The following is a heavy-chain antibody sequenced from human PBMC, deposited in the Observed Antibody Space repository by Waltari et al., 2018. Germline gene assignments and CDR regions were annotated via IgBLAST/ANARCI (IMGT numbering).Heavy chain of an antibody. CDR3: ARDVTGSRGWYYFDD. V-gene: IGHV3-33*01. J-gene: IGHJ4*02. Sequence: QVQLVESGGGVVQPGRSLRLSCAASGFTFSSYGMHWVRQAPGKGLWGVAVIWYDGSNKYYADDGKGRVTISRDNCKNTLYLQMNSLRAEDTAVYYCARDVTGSRGWYYFDDWGQGTLVTVSS. CDR2: IWYDGSNK. D-gene: IGHD6-19*01. CDR1: GFTFSSYG.